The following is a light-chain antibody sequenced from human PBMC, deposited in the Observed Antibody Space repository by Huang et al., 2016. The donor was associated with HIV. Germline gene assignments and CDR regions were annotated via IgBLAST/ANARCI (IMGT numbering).Light chain of an antibody. J-gene: IGKJ2*01. V-gene: IGKV3-11*01. CDR1: QSVGGY. CDR2: DTS. CDR3: QQPGS. Sequence: EIVLTQSPATLSLSPGERATLSCRASQSVGGYLAWYQQKPVQAPRLLIYDTSTRATGIPARFSGSGSETDFTLTISSLEPEDFAVYYCQQPGSFGQGTKVDIK.